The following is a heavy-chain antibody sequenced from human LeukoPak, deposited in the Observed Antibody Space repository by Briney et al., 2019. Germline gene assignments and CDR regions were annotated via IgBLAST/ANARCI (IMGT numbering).Heavy chain of an antibody. V-gene: IGHV4-4*07. CDR1: GGSISSYY. Sequence: SETLSLTCTVSGGSISSYYWSWIRQPAGKGLEWIGRIYTSGSTNYSPSLVSRVSMSVDTSKNQFSLRLSSVTAADTAVYYCSRENGAFSPFGYWGQGTLVTVLS. D-gene: IGHD2-8*01. J-gene: IGHJ4*02. CDR3: SRENGAFSPFGY. CDR2: IYTSGST.